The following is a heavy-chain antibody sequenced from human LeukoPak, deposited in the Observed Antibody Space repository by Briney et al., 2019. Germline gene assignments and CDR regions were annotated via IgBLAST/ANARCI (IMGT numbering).Heavy chain of an antibody. CDR1: GFSFTSYW. J-gene: IGHJ3*02. CDR2: IDPSDSST. D-gene: IGHD6-13*01. CDR3: ARQRGVGTFDM. V-gene: IGHV5-10-1*01. Sequence: PGESLKTSCKGSGFSFTSYWISWVRQMPGKGLEWMGRIDPSDSSTNYSPSFQGHVTISADKSIITASLQWSSLKASDTAMYYCARQRGVGTFDMWGQGTMVTVSS.